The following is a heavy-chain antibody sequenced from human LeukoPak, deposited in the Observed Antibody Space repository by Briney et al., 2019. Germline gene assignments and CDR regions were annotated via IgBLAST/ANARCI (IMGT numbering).Heavy chain of an antibody. Sequence: ASVKVSCKASGFTFTSSAVQWVRQARGQRLEWIGWIVVGSGNTNYAQKFQGRVTMTEDTSTDTAYMELSSLRSEDTAVYYCATVMWLRRLWYFDYWGQGTLVTVSS. CDR2: IVVGSGNT. CDR1: GFTFTSSA. CDR3: ATVMWLRRLWYFDY. J-gene: IGHJ4*02. V-gene: IGHV1-58*01. D-gene: IGHD3-22*01.